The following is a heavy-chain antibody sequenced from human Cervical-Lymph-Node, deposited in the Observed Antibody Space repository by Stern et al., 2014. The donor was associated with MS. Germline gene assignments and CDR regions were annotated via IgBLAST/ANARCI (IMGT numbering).Heavy chain of an antibody. V-gene: IGHV4-31*03. D-gene: IGHD2-2*01. CDR2: IYYSGST. CDR1: GGSISSGGYY. J-gene: IGHJ6*02. Sequence: VQLVESGPGLVKPSQTLSLTCTVSGGSISSGGYYWSWIRQHPGKGLEWIGYIYYSGSTSYNPSLKSRVAISLDTSKNQFSLKLSSVTAADTAIYFCARTRNHCSSTTCYPFMDVWGQGTTVTVSS. CDR3: ARTRNHCSSTTCYPFMDV.